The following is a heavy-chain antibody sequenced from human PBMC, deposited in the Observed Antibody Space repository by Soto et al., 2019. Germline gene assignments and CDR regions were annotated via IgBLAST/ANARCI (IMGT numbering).Heavy chain of an antibody. CDR2: IYYSGST. V-gene: IGHV4-61*05. CDR1: GGSISSRSYY. Sequence: SETLSLTSTVSGGSISSRSYYWSWIRQPPGKGLEWIGYIYYSGSTNYNPSLKSRVTISVDTSKNQFSLKLSSVTAADTAVYYCARSYGSGYNWFDPWGQGTLVTVSS. J-gene: IGHJ5*02. CDR3: ARSYGSGYNWFDP. D-gene: IGHD3-10*01.